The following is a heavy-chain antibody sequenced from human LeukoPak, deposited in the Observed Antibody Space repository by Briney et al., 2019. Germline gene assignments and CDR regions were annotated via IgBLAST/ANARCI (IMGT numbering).Heavy chain of an antibody. CDR1: VGTFSSYA. J-gene: IGHJ4*02. V-gene: IGHV1-69*13. CDR3: AREDNYYGSGSISNYFDY. D-gene: IGHD3-10*01. Sequence: ASVTVSCKASVGTFSSYAISWVRQAPGQGLEWMGGIIPIFGTANYAQKFQGRVTITADESTSTAYMELSRLRSEDTAVYYCAREDNYYGSGSISNYFDYWGQGTLVTVSS. CDR2: IIPIFGTA.